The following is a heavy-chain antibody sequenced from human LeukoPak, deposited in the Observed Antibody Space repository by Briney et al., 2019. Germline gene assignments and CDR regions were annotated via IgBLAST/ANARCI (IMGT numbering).Heavy chain of an antibody. D-gene: IGHD5-18*01. CDR3: ARGLVQLWGSQEYYFDY. Sequence: ASVKVSCKASGYTFTSYYMHWVRQAPGQGLEWMGIINPSGGSTSYAQKFQGRVTMTRDVSTSTVYMELSSLRSEDTAVYYCARGLVQLWGSQEYYFDYWGQGTLVTVSS. CDR2: INPSGGST. J-gene: IGHJ4*02. CDR1: GYTFTSYY. V-gene: IGHV1-46*01.